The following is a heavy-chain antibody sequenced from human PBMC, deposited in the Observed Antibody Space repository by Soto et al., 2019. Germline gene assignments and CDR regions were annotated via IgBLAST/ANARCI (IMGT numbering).Heavy chain of an antibody. CDR1: GFTFSSYS. CDR3: ARGYCSGGSCPEFDY. Sequence: GSLRLSCAASGFTFSSYSMNWVRQAPGKGLEWVSYISSSSFTIYYADSVKGRFTISRDSAQNSLYLQMNSLRDEDTAVYYCARGYCSGGSCPEFDYWGQGTLDTVSS. CDR2: ISSSSFTI. J-gene: IGHJ4*02. V-gene: IGHV3-48*02. D-gene: IGHD2-15*01.